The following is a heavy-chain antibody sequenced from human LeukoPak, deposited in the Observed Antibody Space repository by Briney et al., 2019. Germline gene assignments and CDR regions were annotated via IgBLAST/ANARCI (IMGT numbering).Heavy chain of an antibody. D-gene: IGHD6-6*01. J-gene: IGHJ4*02. CDR3: ARAPFLPGSSARLYYFDY. V-gene: IGHV4-39*07. CDR1: GGSISSSSYY. CDR2: IYYSGST. Sequence: SETLSLTCTVSGGSISSSSYYWGWIRQPPGKGLEWIGSIYYSGSTYYNPSLKSRVTISVDTSKNQFSLKLSSVTAADTAVYYCARAPFLPGSSARLYYFDYWGQGTLVTVSS.